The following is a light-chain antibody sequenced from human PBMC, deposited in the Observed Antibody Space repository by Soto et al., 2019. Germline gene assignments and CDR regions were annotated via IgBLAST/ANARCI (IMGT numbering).Light chain of an antibody. CDR1: QSVSSSY. V-gene: IGKV3-20*01. J-gene: IGKJ2*01. CDR3: QQYGSSPYT. Sequence: EIVLTQSPGTLSLSPGERATLSCRAGQSVSSSYLAWYQQKPGQTPRLLIYGASSRATGIPDRFSGSGSGTDFTLTISRLEPEDFAVYYCQQYGSSPYTFGQATKLEIK. CDR2: GAS.